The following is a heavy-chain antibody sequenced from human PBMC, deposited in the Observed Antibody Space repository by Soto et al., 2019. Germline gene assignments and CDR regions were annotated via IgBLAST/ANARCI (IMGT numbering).Heavy chain of an antibody. CDR3: ARVDTAMVTPDY. J-gene: IGHJ4*02. Sequence: PSETLSLTCTVSGGSISSYYCSWMRQPPGKGLEWIGYIYYSGSTNYNPSLKSRVTISVDTSKNQFSLKLSSVTAADTAVYYCARVDTAMVTPDYWGQGTLVTVSS. V-gene: IGHV4-59*01. CDR1: GGSISSYY. D-gene: IGHD5-18*01. CDR2: IYYSGST.